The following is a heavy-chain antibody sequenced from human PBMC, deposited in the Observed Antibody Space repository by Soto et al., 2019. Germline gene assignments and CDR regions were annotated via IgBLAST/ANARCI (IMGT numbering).Heavy chain of an antibody. Sequence: PSETLSLTCTVSGGSISSSSYYWGWIRQPPGKGLEWIGSIYYSGSTYYNPSLKSRVTISVDTSKNQFSLKLSSVTAADTAVYYCARHLGSSPQNPNWFDPWGQGTLVTVSS. J-gene: IGHJ5*02. CDR2: IYYSGST. CDR1: GGSISSSSYY. CDR3: ARHLGSSPQNPNWFDP. D-gene: IGHD1-26*01. V-gene: IGHV4-39*01.